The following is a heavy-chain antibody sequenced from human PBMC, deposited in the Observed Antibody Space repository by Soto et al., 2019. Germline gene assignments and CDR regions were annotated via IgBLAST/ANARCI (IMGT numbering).Heavy chain of an antibody. D-gene: IGHD3-16*01. CDR1: GGSFSGYY. CDR3: ARRGHNYVPFTGFLTFDY. J-gene: IGHJ4*02. Sequence: QVQLQQWGAGLLKPSETLSLTCAVYGGSFSGYYWSWIRQPPGKGLEWIGEINHSGSTNYNPSLKSRVTISVDTSKNHFSLKLGSVTAADTAVYYCARRGHNYVPFTGFLTFDYWGQGTLVTVSS. V-gene: IGHV4-34*01. CDR2: INHSGST.